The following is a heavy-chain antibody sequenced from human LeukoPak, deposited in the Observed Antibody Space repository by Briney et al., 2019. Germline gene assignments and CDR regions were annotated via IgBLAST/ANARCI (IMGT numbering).Heavy chain of an antibody. CDR2: INHSRST. CDR1: GGSFSGYY. CDR3: ARGQPWPDYYDSSGYPFDY. D-gene: IGHD3-22*01. J-gene: IGHJ4*02. Sequence: SETLSLTCAVYGGSFSGYYWSWIRQPPGKGLGWIGEINHSRSTNYNPSLKSRVTISVDTSKNQFSLKLSSVTAADTAVYYCARGQPWPDYYDSSGYPFDYWGQGTLVTVSS. V-gene: IGHV4-34*01.